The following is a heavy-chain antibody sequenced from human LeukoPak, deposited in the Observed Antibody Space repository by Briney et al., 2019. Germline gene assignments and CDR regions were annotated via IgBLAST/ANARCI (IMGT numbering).Heavy chain of an antibody. CDR2: IYYSGST. J-gene: IGHJ5*02. CDR3: ASHPLAMGDCGSTSCSQGDTGFDP. Sequence: SETLSLTCTVSGGSISNYYWSWIRQPPGKGLEWIGYIYYSGSTNYNPSLKSRVTISVDTSKNQSSLELSSVTASAPAVYYCASHPLAMGDCGSTSCSQGDTGFDPWGQGTLVTVSS. CDR1: GGSISNYY. V-gene: IGHV4-59*08. D-gene: IGHD2-2*01.